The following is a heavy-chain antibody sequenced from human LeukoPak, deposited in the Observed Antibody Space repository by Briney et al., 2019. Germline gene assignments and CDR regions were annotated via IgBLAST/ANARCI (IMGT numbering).Heavy chain of an antibody. V-gene: IGHV1-69*05. Sequence: SVKVSCKASGGTFSSYATSWVRQAPGQGLEWMGGIIPIFGTANYAQKFQGRVTITTDESTSTAYMELSSLRSEDTAVYYCARSAGGYALYYFDYWGQGTLVTVSS. CDR1: GGTFSSYA. D-gene: IGHD3-16*01. CDR3: ARSAGGYALYYFDY. CDR2: IIPIFGTA. J-gene: IGHJ4*02.